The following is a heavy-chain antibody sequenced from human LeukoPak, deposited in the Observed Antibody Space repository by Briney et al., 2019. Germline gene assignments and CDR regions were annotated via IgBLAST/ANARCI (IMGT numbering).Heavy chain of an antibody. CDR3: ARVGGSSSLEYYYYYYYMDV. J-gene: IGHJ6*03. Sequence: GGSLRLSCSASGFNVNTFAMTWVRQAPGKGLEWVSTISGSGFKTYYADSVKGRFTISRDNSKNTLYLQMNSLRAEDTAVYYCARVGGSSSLEYYYYYYYMDVWGKGTTVTVSS. CDR1: GFNVNTFA. CDR2: ISGSGFKT. D-gene: IGHD1-26*01. V-gene: IGHV3-23*01.